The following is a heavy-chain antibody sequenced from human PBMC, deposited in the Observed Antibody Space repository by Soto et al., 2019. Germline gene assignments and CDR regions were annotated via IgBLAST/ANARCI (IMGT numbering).Heavy chain of an antibody. CDR1: GYAFTSYG. CDR3: ARDQGYDILTGYSLY. CDR2: ISAYNGNT. J-gene: IGHJ4*02. V-gene: IGHV1-18*01. Sequence: GASVKVSYKASGYAFTSYGISWVRQAPGQGLEWMGWISAYNGNTNYAQKLQGRVTMTIDTSTSTAYMELRSLRSDDTAVYYCARDQGYDILTGYSLYWGQGTLVTVSS. D-gene: IGHD3-9*01.